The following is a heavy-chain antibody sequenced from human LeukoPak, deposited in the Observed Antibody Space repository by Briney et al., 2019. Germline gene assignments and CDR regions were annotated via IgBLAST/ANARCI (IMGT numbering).Heavy chain of an antibody. V-gene: IGHV6-1*01. CDR2: TYYRSKWYN. D-gene: IGHD6-13*01. Sequence: SQTLSFTCAISGDSVSSNSAAWNWIRQSPSRGLEWLGRTYYRSKWYNDYAVSVKSRITINPDTSKNQFSLQLNSVTPEDTAVYYCAQARFIAAPGTGYYYYYGMDVWGQGTSVTVSS. CDR3: AQARFIAAPGTGYYYYYGMDV. J-gene: IGHJ6*02. CDR1: GDSVSSNSAA.